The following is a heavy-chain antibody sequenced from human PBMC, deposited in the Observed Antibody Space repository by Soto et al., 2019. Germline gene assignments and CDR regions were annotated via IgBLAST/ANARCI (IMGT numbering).Heavy chain of an antibody. CDR1: GFSLTTSGVG. CDR2: IYWDDDK. V-gene: IGHV2-5*02. CDR3: AHRVLRTVFGLVTTTAIYFDF. Sequence: QITLNESGPTQVKPRQTLTLTCTFSGFSLTTSGVGVGWIRQSPGKAPEGLALIYWDDDKRYSPSLKSRLTITKDTSKNQVVLTMADLDPAETATYYCAHRVLRTVFGLVTTTAIYFDFWGQGTPVAVSS. D-gene: IGHD3-3*01. J-gene: IGHJ4*02.